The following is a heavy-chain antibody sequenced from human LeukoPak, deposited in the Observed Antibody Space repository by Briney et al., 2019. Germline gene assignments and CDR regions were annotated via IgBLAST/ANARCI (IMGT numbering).Heavy chain of an antibody. CDR1: GFTFGNAW. CDR3: TTPANYYDSSGYPY. V-gene: IGHV3-15*01. Sequence: PGGSLIPSWPAAGFTFGNAWMRCVSHAAGKGRGWVDSIKSKTDGGTTDYAAPVTGRFTISRDDSTNTLYLQMHSLTTEDTAVYYCTTPANYYDSSGYPYWGKGPW. D-gene: IGHD3-22*01. J-gene: IGHJ4*03. CDR2: IKSKTDGGTT.